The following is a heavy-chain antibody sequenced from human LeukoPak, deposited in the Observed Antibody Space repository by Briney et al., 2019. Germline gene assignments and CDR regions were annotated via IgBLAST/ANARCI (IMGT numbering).Heavy chain of an antibody. CDR1: GGSISSGGYY. CDR2: IYYSGST. CDR3: ARGPYRYDISTSLFKNWFDP. D-gene: IGHD3-9*01. J-gene: IGHJ5*02. V-gene: IGHV4-31*03. Sequence: SQTLSLTCTVSGGSISSGGYYWSWIRQHPGKGLEWIGCIYYSGSTYYNPSLKSRVTISVDTSKTQFSLKLSFVTAADTAVYCCARGPYRYDISTSLFKNWFDPWGQGTLVTVSS.